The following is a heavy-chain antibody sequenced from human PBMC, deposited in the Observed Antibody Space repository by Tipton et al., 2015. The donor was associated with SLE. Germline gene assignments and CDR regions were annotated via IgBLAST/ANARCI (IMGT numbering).Heavy chain of an antibody. CDR2: IYTSGST. CDR1: GGSISSGSYY. Sequence: TLSLTCTVSGGSISSGSYYWSWIRQPAGKGLEWIGRIYTSGSTNYNPSLKSRVTISVDTSKNQFSLKLSSVTAADTAVYYCARGRVSSRYGMNVWGQGTTVTVPS. CDR3: ARGRVSSRYGMNV. D-gene: IGHD6-13*01. J-gene: IGHJ6*02. V-gene: IGHV4-61*02.